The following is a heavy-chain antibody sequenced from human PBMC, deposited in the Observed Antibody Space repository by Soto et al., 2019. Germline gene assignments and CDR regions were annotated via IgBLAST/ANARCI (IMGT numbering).Heavy chain of an antibody. CDR2: IYYSGST. V-gene: IGHV4-59*01. CDR3: ARDLTSDIVVVPAAMRKKQGDYGMDV. Sequence: PSETLSLTCTVSGGSISSYYWSWIRQPPGKGLEWIGYIYYSGSTNYNPSLKSRVTISVDTSKNQFSLKLSSVTAADTAVYYCARDLTSDIVVVPAAMRKKQGDYGMDVWGQGTTVTVSS. CDR1: GGSISSYY. J-gene: IGHJ6*02. D-gene: IGHD2-2*01.